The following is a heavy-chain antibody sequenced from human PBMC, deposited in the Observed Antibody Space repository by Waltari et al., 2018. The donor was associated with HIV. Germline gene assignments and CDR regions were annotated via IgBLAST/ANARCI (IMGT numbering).Heavy chain of an antibody. V-gene: IGHV1-24*01. J-gene: IGHJ6*02. D-gene: IGHD1-1*01. Sequence: QVQLMQSGAEVRKPGASVKVSCRVSGYTLTDLSIHWVRQTPEKGLEWMGVFDPEDGETVNAHKFQGRVFSTEEISAETAYMEGISLRFEDTGIHFCCTRDGLKRHVPDYYLYGMDVWGQGTTITVSS. CDR3: CTRDGLKRHVPDYYLYGMDV. CDR2: FDPEDGET. CDR1: GYTLTDLS.